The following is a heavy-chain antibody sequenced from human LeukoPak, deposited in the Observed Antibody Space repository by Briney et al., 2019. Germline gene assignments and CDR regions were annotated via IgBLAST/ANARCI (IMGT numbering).Heavy chain of an antibody. V-gene: IGHV3-48*03. D-gene: IGHD6-19*01. J-gene: IGHJ5*02. CDR1: GLTLSSDE. CDR3: ARDLGTHGGYVDP. Sequence: PGGSLRLSRAASGLTLSSDEMNGVRPAPGRGGEGVSYISTSDSTIYYADSVKGRFTISRDNAKSSLYLQMDSLRVEDTGIYYCARDLGTHGGYVDPWGQGTLVTVSS. CDR2: ISTSDSTI.